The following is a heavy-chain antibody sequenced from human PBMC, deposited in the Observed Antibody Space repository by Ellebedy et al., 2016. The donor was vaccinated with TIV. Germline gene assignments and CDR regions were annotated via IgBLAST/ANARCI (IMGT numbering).Heavy chain of an antibody. CDR1: GFTFSNAW. J-gene: IGHJ4*02. CDR3: TTRGYSYGWGDY. D-gene: IGHD5-18*01. V-gene: IGHV3-15*01. CDR2: IKSKTDGGTT. Sequence: GGSLRLXCAASGFTFSNAWMSWVRQAPGKGLEWVGRIKSKTDGGTTDYAAPVKGRFTISRDDSKNTLYLQMNSLKTEDTAVYYCTTRGYSYGWGDYWGQGTLVTVSS.